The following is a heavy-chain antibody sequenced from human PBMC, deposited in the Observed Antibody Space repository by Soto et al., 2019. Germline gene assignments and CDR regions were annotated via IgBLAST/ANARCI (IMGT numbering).Heavy chain of an antibody. V-gene: IGHV3-30-3*01. D-gene: IGHD3-10*01. CDR1: GFTFSSYA. CDR3: ARDQGLAGFGEPFLDY. Sequence: QVQLVESGGGVVQPGRSLRLSCAASGFTFSSYAMHWVRQAPGKGLERVAVISYDGSNQYYADSVKGRFTISRDNSKNTLDLQMNSLRAEDTTVYYCARDQGLAGFGEPFLDYWGQGTLVTVSS. J-gene: IGHJ4*02. CDR2: ISYDGSNQ.